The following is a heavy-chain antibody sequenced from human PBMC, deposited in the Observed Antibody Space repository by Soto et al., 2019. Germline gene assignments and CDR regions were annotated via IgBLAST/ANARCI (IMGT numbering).Heavy chain of an antibody. Sequence: QLQLQESGPGLGKPSETLSLTCTGSGGSISSSSYYWGWIRQPPGKGLEWIGSIYYSGSTYYNPALKSRVTISVDTSKNQVSLKLSSVTAADTAVYYCASAQDAFDIWGKGTMVTVSS. V-gene: IGHV4-39*01. CDR3: ASAQDAFDI. CDR2: IYYSGST. CDR1: GGSISSSSYY. J-gene: IGHJ3*02.